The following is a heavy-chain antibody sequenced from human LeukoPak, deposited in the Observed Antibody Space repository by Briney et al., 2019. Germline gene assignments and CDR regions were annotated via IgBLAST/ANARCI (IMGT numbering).Heavy chain of an antibody. CDR3: ARGDSGSYYVALAFDI. D-gene: IGHD1-26*01. J-gene: IGHJ3*02. CDR1: GGSISSYY. Sequence: SETLSLTCTVSGGSISSYYWSWIRQPPGKGLEWIGYIYYSVSTNYNPSLKSRVTMSVDTSKNQFSLKLSSVTAADTAVYYCARGDSGSYYVALAFDIWGQGTMVTVSS. V-gene: IGHV4-59*01. CDR2: IYYSVST.